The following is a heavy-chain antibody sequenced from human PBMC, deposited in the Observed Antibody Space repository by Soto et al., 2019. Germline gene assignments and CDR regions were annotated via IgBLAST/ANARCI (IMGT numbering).Heavy chain of an antibody. CDR3: ARNDKSGLDY. V-gene: IGHV1-46*01. D-gene: IGHD1-1*01. CDR1: AYSFTTYY. Sequence: SVKVSCKASAYSFTTYYMHWVRQAPGQGLEWMGMINPSGGSTSYAQKFQGRVTMTRDTSTSTVYMELSSLRSEDTAVYYFARNDKSGLDYWGQGTLVTGSS. J-gene: IGHJ4*02. CDR2: INPSGGST.